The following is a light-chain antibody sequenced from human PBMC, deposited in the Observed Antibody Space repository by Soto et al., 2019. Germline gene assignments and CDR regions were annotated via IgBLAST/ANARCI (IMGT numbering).Light chain of an antibody. CDR1: SRDVGGYNY. CDR3: SSYTSSSTLV. V-gene: IGLV2-14*01. Sequence: QSALTQPASVSGSPGQSITISCTGTSRDVGGYNYVSWYQQHPGKAPKLMIYDVSNRPSGVSNRFSGSKSGNTASLTISGLQAEDEADYYCSSYTSSSTLVFGGGTQVPVL. J-gene: IGLJ2*01. CDR2: DVS.